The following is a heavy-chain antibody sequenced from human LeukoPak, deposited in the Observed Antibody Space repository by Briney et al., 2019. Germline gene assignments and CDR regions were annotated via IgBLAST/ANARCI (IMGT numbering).Heavy chain of an antibody. V-gene: IGHV3-21*01. J-gene: IGHJ4*02. CDR3: ASSDYDFWSGQTLDY. CDR2: ISSSSSYI. Sequence: GGSLRLSCAASGFTFSSYSMNWVRQAPGKGLEWVSSISSSSSYIYYADSVKGRFTISRDNAKNSLYLQMNSLRAEDTAVYYCASSDYDFWSGQTLDYWGQGTLVTVSS. CDR1: GFTFSSYS. D-gene: IGHD3-3*01.